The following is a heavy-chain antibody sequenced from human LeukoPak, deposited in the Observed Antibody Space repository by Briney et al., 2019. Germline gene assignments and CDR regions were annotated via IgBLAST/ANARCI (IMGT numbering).Heavy chain of an antibody. Sequence: PGRSLRLSCTASGFTFGDYAMSWFRQAPGKGLEWVAGISCDGSNKYYADSVKVRFTISRDTSQNTLYMQMNSLRADDTAVYYCARDYCCGGSCYFDYWGQGTLVTVSS. J-gene: IGHJ4*02. CDR1: GFTFGDYA. D-gene: IGHD3-10*01. V-gene: IGHV3-30-3*01. CDR3: ARDYCCGGSCYFDY. CDR2: ISCDGSNK.